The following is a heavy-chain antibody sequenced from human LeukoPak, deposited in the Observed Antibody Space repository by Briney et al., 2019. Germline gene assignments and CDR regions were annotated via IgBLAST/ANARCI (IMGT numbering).Heavy chain of an antibody. CDR1: GFTFSSYG. V-gene: IGHV3-30*18. CDR2: ISYDGSNK. CDR3: AKDGGDYGNY. J-gene: IGHJ4*02. D-gene: IGHD4-17*01. Sequence: PGRSLRLSCAASGFTFSSYGMHWVRQAPGKGLEWVAVISYDGSNKYCADSVKGRFTISRDNSKNTLYLQLNSLRAEDTAVYYCAKDGGDYGNYWGQGTLVTVSS.